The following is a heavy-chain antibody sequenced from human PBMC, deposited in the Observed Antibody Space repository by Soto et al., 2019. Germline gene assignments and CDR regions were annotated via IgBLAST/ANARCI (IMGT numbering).Heavy chain of an antibody. CDR2: IIPIFGTA. Sequence: GASVKVSCKAPGGTFSSYAISWVRQAPGQGLEWMGGIIPIFGTANYAQKFQGRVTITADKSTSTAYMELSSLRSEDTAVYYCARGRFPGLGGCSYGYDYWGQGTLVTVSS. J-gene: IGHJ4*02. D-gene: IGHD5-18*01. V-gene: IGHV1-69*06. CDR1: GGTFSSYA. CDR3: ARGRFPGLGGCSYGYDY.